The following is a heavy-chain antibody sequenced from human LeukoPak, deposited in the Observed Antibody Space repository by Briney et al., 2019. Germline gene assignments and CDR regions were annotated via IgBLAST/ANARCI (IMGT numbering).Heavy chain of an antibody. D-gene: IGHD1-1*01. J-gene: IGHJ4*02. CDR2: VYPRDSDT. CDR3: ARPGKRSRRDWNLDQ. CDR1: GYSFSNYW. Sequence: GESLKISCKASGYSFSNYWIGWVRQVPGKGLEWMGIVYPRDSDTRYSPSFQGQVTISADKSISAAYLQWSSLKASDTAVYYCARPGKRSRRDWNLDQWGQGTLVTVSS. V-gene: IGHV5-51*01.